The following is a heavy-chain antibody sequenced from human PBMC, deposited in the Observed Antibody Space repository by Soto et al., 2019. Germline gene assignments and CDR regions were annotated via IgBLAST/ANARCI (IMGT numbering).Heavy chain of an antibody. CDR3: ARLVYDTRLNYMYFDF. J-gene: IGHJ4*02. CDR2: IFHDGTA. CDR1: GVSISSSNW. Sequence: SETLSLTCAVSGVSISSSNWWTWVRQTPQRGLEYIGEIFHDGTANYYPSFERRVAISVDTSKNQFSLKLTSVTAADTAIYFCARLVYDTRLNYMYFDFWGQGALVTVSS. D-gene: IGHD2-8*01. V-gene: IGHV4-4*02.